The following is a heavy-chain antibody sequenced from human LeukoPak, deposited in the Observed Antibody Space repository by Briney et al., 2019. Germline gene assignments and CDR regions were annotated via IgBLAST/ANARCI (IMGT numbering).Heavy chain of an antibody. CDR1: GYTFTSYA. CDR3: AREVEIFGVAPFDY. J-gene: IGHJ4*02. V-gene: IGHV7-4-1*02. D-gene: IGHD3-3*01. Sequence: GASVEVSCKASGYTFTSYAMNWVRQAPGQGLEWMGWINTNTGNPTYAQGFTGRFVFSLDTSVSTAYLQISSLKAEDTAVYYCAREVEIFGVAPFDYWGQGTLVTVSS. CDR2: INTNTGNP.